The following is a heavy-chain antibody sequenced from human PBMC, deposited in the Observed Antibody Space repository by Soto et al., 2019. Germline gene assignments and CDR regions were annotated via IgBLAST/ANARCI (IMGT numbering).Heavy chain of an antibody. CDR2: ISDDGSKE. CDR1: GFNFNNYA. J-gene: IGHJ4*02. Sequence: QVHLVESGGGVVQPGRSLRLSCAASGFNFNNYAMHWVRQAPGKGLEWVTLISDDGSKEYFADSVKGRFTVSRDNSKNALFLQMNPLKTEDTAVYYCVKSAHPAVVTLYYFDSWGQGTLVTVSS. D-gene: IGHD2-21*02. V-gene: IGHV3-30*18. CDR3: VKSAHPAVVTLYYFDS.